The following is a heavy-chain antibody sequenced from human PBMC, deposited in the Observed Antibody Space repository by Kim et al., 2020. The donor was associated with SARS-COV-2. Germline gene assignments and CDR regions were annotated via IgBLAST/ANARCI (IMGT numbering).Heavy chain of an antibody. V-gene: IGHV3-7*03. CDR3: ARDGIAAAGEYYYYGMDV. CDR1: GFTFSSYW. J-gene: IGHJ6*02. Sequence: GGSLRLSCAASGFTFSSYWMSWVRQAPGKGLEWVANIKQDGSGKYYVDSVKGRFTISRDNAKNSLYLQMNSLRAEDTAVYYCARDGIAAAGEYYYYGMDVWGQGTTVTVSS. D-gene: IGHD6-13*01. CDR2: IKQDGSGK.